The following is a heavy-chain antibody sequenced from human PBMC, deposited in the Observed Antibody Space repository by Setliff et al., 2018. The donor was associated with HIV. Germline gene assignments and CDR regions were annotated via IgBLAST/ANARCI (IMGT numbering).Heavy chain of an antibody. V-gene: IGHV3-9*01. CDR1: GFTFDDYA. D-gene: IGHD2-8*01. J-gene: IGHJ5*01. CDR3: ARQMYPESGRNWFDS. Sequence: GGSLRLSCAASGFTFDDYAIHWVRQAPGKGLEWVSGITWNSGSIGYADSVKGRFTISRDNAENSVYLQMNSLRTEDTAVYYCARQMYPESGRNWFDSWGQGTLVTSPQ. CDR2: ITWNSGSI.